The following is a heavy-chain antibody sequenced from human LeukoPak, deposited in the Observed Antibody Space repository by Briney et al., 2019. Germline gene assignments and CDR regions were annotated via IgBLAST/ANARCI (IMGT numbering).Heavy chain of an antibody. CDR1: GFTFSSYG. V-gene: IGHV3-23*01. J-gene: IGHJ4*02. D-gene: IGHD2-2*01. CDR2: ISASGGNT. CDR3: AKGSGGNFVSSTSSSDY. Sequence: GGSLRLSCAASGFTFSSYGMSWVRQAPGKGLEWVSGISASGGNTYYADSVKGRFTISRDNSKNTLYLQMSSLRAEDTALYYCAKGSGGNFVSSTSSSDYWGQGTLVTVSS.